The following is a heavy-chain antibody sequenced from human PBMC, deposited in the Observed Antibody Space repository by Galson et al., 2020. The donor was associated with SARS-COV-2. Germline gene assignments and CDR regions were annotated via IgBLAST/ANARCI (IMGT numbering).Heavy chain of an antibody. CDR1: GVSISSYY. CDR3: AREQTGTTDAYYFDY. CDR2: IYTSGST. D-gene: IGHD1-1*01. V-gene: IGHV4-4*07. Sequence: SETLSLTCTVSGVSISSYYWSWIRQPAGKGLEWIGRIYTSGSTNYNPSLKNRVTMSVDTSKNQFSLKLSSVTAADTAVYYCAREQTGTTDAYYFDYWGQGTLVTVSS. J-gene: IGHJ4*02.